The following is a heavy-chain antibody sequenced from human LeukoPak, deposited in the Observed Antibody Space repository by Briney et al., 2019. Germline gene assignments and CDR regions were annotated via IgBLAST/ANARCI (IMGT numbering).Heavy chain of an antibody. D-gene: IGHD3-3*01. V-gene: IGHV1-8*01. CDR3: VRAVTDADFSGGYPNWFDP. Sequence: ASVKVSCQASGYIFTNYEINWVRQAAGQGLEWMGWIDSKRGNTVYAQKFRGRVTFTRDTSANTTYMELNSLGSEDTGLYYCVRAVTDADFSGGYPNWFDPWGQGTLVTVSS. J-gene: IGHJ5*02. CDR1: GYIFTNYE. CDR2: IDSKRGNT.